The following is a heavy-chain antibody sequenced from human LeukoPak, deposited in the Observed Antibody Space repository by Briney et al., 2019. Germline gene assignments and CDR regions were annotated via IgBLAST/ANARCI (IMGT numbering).Heavy chain of an antibody. V-gene: IGHV4-39*01. Sequence: SSETLSLTCTVSGGSISSSSYYWGWIRQPPEKGLEWIGSIYYSGSTYYNPSLKRRVTISVDTSKNQLSLKLSSVTAADTAVYYCARPLVRDYYFDYWGQGTLVTVSS. D-gene: IGHD4/OR15-4a*01. CDR2: IYYSGST. CDR3: ARPLVRDYYFDY. CDR1: GGSISSSSYY. J-gene: IGHJ4*02.